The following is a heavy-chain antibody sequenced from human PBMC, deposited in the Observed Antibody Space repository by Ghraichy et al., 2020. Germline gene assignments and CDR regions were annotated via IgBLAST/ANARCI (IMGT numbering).Heavy chain of an antibody. Sequence: GGSLRLSCAASGFTFSSYSMNWVRQAPGKGLEWVSSISSSSSYIYYADSVKGRFTISRDNAKNSLYLQMNSLRAEDTAVYYCAREGTNGDYFDYWGQGTLVTVSS. D-gene: IGHD2-8*01. CDR2: ISSSSSYI. V-gene: IGHV3-21*01. J-gene: IGHJ4*02. CDR1: GFTFSSYS. CDR3: AREGTNGDYFDY.